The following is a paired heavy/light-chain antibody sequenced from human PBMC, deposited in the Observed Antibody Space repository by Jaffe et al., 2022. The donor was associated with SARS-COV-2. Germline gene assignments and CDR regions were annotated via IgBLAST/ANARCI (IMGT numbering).Light chain of an antibody. V-gene: IGKV1-33*01. Sequence: DIQMTQSPSSLSASVGDRVTITCQASQDISNYLNWYQQKPGKAPKLLIYDASNLETGVPSRFSGSGSGTDFTFTISSLQPEDIATYYCQHFLTFGGGTKVEIK. CDR3: QHFLT. CDR1: QDISNY. J-gene: IGKJ4*01. CDR2: DAS.
Heavy chain of an antibody. J-gene: IGHJ6*02. CDR3: ARPKMNESPQFGGDPPPPFYYYGMDV. D-gene: IGHD2-21*02. CDR1: GFTFSSYG. CDR2: ISYDGSNK. V-gene: IGHV3-30*03. Sequence: QVQLVESGGGVVQPGRSLRLSCAASGFTFSSYGMHWVRQAPGKGLEWVAVISYDGSNKYYADSVKGRFTISRDNSKNTLYLQMNSLRAEDTAVYYCARPKMNESPQFGGDPPPPFYYYGMDVWGQGTTVTVSS.